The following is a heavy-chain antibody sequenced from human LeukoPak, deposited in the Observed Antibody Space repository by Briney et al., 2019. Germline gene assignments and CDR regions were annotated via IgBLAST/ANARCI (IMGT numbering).Heavy chain of an antibody. CDR2: FDPENVET. V-gene: IGHV1-24*01. D-gene: IGHD3-10*01. CDR1: GYSLTELS. J-gene: IGHJ6*02. CDR3: ARDCCFGFGELRGMDV. Sequence: ASVKVSCKVSGYSLTELSIHWVRQAPGKGLEWMGGFDPENVETIYAEKFQGRVTMTEDTSTDTAYMELSRLTSDDTAVYYCARDCCFGFGELRGMDVWGQGTTVTVSS.